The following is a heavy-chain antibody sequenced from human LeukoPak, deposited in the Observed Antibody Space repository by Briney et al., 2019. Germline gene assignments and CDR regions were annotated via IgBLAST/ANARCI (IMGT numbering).Heavy chain of an antibody. CDR3: AKASWVSSTDAVR. D-gene: IGHD6-19*01. J-gene: IGHJ4*02. CDR1: GLTFSAYS. CDR2: IGVSGVDT. V-gene: IGHV3-23*01. Sequence: SGGSLRLSCAASGLTFSAYSMSWVRQAPGKGLEWVSAIGVSGVDTYYADSVKGRFTVSRDNSKSMLYLQLNSLRVEDTAIYYCAKASWVSSTDAVRWGQGTLVTVSS.